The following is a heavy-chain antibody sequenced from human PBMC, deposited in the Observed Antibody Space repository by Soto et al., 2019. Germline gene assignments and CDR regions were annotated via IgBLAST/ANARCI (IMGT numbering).Heavy chain of an antibody. CDR2: IYYSGST. CDR3: ARTPYGSGRLAWFDP. Sequence: SETLSLTCTVSGGSISSSSYYWGWIRQPPGKGLEWIGSIYYSGSTYYNPSLKSRVTISVDTSKNQFSLKLSSVTAADTAVYYCARTPYGSGRLAWFDPWGQGTLVTVSS. CDR1: GGSISSSSYY. J-gene: IGHJ5*02. V-gene: IGHV4-39*01. D-gene: IGHD3-10*01.